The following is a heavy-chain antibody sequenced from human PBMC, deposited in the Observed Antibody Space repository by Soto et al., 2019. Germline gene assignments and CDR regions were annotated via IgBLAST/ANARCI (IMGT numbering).Heavy chain of an antibody. CDR3: AKSFHYVSQQYYYYYGMDV. J-gene: IGHJ6*02. CDR2: ISYDGSNK. CDR1: GFTFSSYG. D-gene: IGHD3-16*01. Sequence: QVQLVESGGGVVQPGRSLRLSCAASGFTFSSYGMHWVRQAPGKGLEWVAVISYDGSNKYYADSVKGRFTISRDNSKNTLYLQMNSLRAEDTAVYYCAKSFHYVSQQYYYYYGMDVWGQGTTVTVSS. V-gene: IGHV3-30*18.